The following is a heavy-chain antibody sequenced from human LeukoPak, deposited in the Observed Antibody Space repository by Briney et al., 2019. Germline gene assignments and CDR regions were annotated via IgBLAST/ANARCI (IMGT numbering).Heavy chain of an antibody. V-gene: IGHV3-23*01. CDR3: AKSAAAAGRTYFDY. D-gene: IGHD6-13*01. J-gene: IGHJ4*02. CDR2: VSGSGDST. Sequence: PGGSLRLSCAASGFTFSSYAMSWVRQAPGKGLEWVSDVSGSGDSTFYADSVKGRFTIYRDNSKNTLYLQMNSLRAEDTAVYYCAKSAAAAGRTYFDYWGQGTLVTVSS. CDR1: GFTFSSYA.